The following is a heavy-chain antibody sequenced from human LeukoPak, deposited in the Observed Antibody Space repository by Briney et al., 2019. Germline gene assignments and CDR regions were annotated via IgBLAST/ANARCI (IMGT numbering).Heavy chain of an antibody. Sequence: SVKVSCKASGGTFSSYAISWVRQAPGQGLEWMGGIIPIFGTANYAQKFQGRVTITADESTSTAYMELSSLRSEDTAVYYCARDFYCYGSGSYYGLWGQGTLVTVSS. D-gene: IGHD3-10*01. CDR2: IIPIFGTA. CDR3: ARDFYCYGSGSYYGL. J-gene: IGHJ4*02. V-gene: IGHV1-69*13. CDR1: GGTFSSYA.